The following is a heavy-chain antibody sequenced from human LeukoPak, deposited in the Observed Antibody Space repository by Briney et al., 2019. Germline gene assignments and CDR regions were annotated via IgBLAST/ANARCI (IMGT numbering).Heavy chain of an antibody. CDR3: AREAANWNYDY. V-gene: IGHV1-2*02. Sequence: AASVKVSCKASGYTFTGYYMHWVRQAPGQGLEWMGWINPNSGGTNYAQKFQGRVTMTRDTSISTAYMELSRLRPDDTAVYYCAREAANWNYDYWGQGTLVTVSS. CDR1: GYTFTGYY. J-gene: IGHJ4*02. CDR2: INPNSGGT. D-gene: IGHD1-7*01.